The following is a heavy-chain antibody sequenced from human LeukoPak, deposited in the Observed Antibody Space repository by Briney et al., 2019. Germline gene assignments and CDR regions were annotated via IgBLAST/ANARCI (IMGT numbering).Heavy chain of an antibody. CDR3: ASYSSPDFDY. D-gene: IGHD2-21*01. J-gene: IGHJ4*02. Sequence: GRSLRLSCAASGFTFSSYAMHWVRQAPGKGLEWVAVISYDGSNKYYADSVKGRFTISGDNSKNTLYLQMNSLRAEDTAVYYCASYSSPDFDYWGQGTLVTVSS. CDR2: ISYDGSNK. CDR1: GFTFSSYA. V-gene: IGHV3-30*01.